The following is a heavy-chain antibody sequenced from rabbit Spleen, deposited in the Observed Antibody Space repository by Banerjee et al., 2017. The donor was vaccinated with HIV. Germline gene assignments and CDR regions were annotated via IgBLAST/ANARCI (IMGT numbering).Heavy chain of an antibody. CDR2: AYAGSSGST. D-gene: IGHD8-1*01. Sequence: QSLEESGGGLVKPGASLTLICTASGFSFSSGYDMCWVRQAPGKGLEWVACAYAGSSGSTYSATWAKGRFTVSKTSSTTVTLQMTSLTAADTATYFCARDTGTSFSTYGMDLWGPGTLVTVS. V-gene: IGHV1S40*01. CDR3: ARDTGTSFSTYGMDL. CDR1: GFSFSSGYD. J-gene: IGHJ6*01.